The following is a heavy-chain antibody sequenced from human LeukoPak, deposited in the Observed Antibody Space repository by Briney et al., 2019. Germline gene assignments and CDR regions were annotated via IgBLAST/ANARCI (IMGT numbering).Heavy chain of an antibody. V-gene: IGHV3-21*04. D-gene: IGHD2-8*01. J-gene: IGHJ3*02. CDR2: ISSSSYI. Sequence: GGSLRLSCAASGFTFSSYSMNWVRQAPGKGLEWVSSISSSSYIYYADSVKGRFTISRDNSKNTLYLQMNSLRAEDTAVYYCAKDRTGYCTNGVCYSRDDAFDIWGQGTMVTVSS. CDR3: AKDRTGYCTNGVCYSRDDAFDI. CDR1: GFTFSSYS.